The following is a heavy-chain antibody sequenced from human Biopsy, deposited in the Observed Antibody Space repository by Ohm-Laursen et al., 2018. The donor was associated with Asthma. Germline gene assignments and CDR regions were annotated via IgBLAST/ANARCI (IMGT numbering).Heavy chain of an antibody. Sequence: TLSLTCTVSGGSISSGGYYWSWIRQHPGKGLEGIGYIYYSGSTYYNPSLKSRVTISVDTSKNQFSLKLSSVTAADTAVYYCARGPPVDREDWGQGTLVTVSS. CDR3: ARGPPVDRED. CDR1: GGSISSGGYY. J-gene: IGHJ4*02. D-gene: IGHD5-24*01. V-gene: IGHV4-31*03. CDR2: IYYSGST.